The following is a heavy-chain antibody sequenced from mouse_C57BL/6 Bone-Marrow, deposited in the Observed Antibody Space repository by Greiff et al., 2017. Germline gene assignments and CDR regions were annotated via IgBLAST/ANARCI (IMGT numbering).Heavy chain of an antibody. D-gene: IGHD1-1*01. V-gene: IGHV1-64*01. Sequence: QVQLQQPGAELVKPGASVKLSCKASGYTFTSYWMHWVKQRPGQGLEWIGMIHPNSGSTNYNEKFKSKATLTVDKSSSTAYMQLSILTSYDSAVYYCAREYYKYYAMDYWGQGTSVTVSS. J-gene: IGHJ4*01. CDR3: AREYYKYYAMDY. CDR1: GYTFTSYW. CDR2: IHPNSGST.